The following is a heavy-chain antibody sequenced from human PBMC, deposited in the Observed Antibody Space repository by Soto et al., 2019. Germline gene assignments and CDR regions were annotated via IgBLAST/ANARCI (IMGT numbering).Heavy chain of an antibody. CDR3: ARAGVRGVFVPVVYGLDV. V-gene: IGHV3-33*01. CDR2: IWYDGSTA. Sequence: QVQLVESGGGVVQPGGSLRLSCVASGFDFGSYGMQWVRRAPGKGLEWMAVIWYDGSTAYYADSVKGRFTISRGNSKNTLILHLNSVTAEDTGVYFCARAGVRGVFVPVVYGLDVWGNGTTVTVSS. J-gene: IGHJ6*04. D-gene: IGHD3-10*01. CDR1: GFDFGSYG.